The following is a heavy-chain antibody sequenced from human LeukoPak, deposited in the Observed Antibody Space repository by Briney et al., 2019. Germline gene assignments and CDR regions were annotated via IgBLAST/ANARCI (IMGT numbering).Heavy chain of an antibody. CDR3: ARVEHNAFDI. CDR2: IYYSGST. J-gene: IGHJ3*02. Sequence: SETLSLTCSVSGGSVSSGSYYWSWIRQPPGTGLEWIGYIYYSGSTNYNPSLKSRVTISVDTSKNQFSLKLSSATAADTALYYCARVEHNAFDIWGQGTMVTVSS. CDR1: GGSVSSGSYY. V-gene: IGHV4-61*01. D-gene: IGHD1-26*01.